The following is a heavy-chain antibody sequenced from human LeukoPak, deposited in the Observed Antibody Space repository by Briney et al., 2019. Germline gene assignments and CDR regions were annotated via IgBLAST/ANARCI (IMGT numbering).Heavy chain of an antibody. J-gene: IGHJ3*02. CDR2: IYYSGST. V-gene: IGHV4-59*08. Sequence: PSETLSLTCTVSGGSISSYYWSWIRQPPGKGLEWIGYIYYSGSTNYNPSLKSRVTISVDTSKNQFSLKLSSVTAADTAVYYCARRAGDAFDIWGQGTMVTVSS. CDR1: GGSISSYY. CDR3: ARRAGDAFDI. D-gene: IGHD6-19*01.